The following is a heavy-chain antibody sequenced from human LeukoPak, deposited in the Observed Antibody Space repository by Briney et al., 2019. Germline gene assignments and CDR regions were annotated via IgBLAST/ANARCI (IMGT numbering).Heavy chain of an antibody. CDR1: GFTFSSYA. CDR2: ISYDGSNK. CDR3: ARDPGYCSGGTCYSPSSLRTSSGVDY. D-gene: IGHD2-15*01. V-gene: IGHV3-30-3*01. Sequence: GGSLRLSCAASGFTFSSYAMHWVRQAPDKGLEWVAVISYDGSNKYYADSVKGRFTISRDNSKNTLYLQMNSLRAEDTAVYYCARDPGYCSGGTCYSPSSLRTSSGVDYWGQGTLVTVSS. J-gene: IGHJ4*02.